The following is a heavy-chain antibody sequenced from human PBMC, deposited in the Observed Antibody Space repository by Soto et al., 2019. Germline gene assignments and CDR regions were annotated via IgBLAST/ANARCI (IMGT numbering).Heavy chain of an antibody. J-gene: IGHJ4*02. CDR2: IYYSGST. CDR1: GGSISSGGYY. V-gene: IGHV4-31*03. CDR3: ARGPRITGTGRHYFDY. Sequence: SETLSLTCTVSGGSISSGGYYWSWIRQHPGKGLEWIGYIYYSGSTYYNPSLKSRVTISVDTSKNQFSLKLSSVTAADTAVYYCARGPRITGTGRHYFDYWGQGTLVTVSS. D-gene: IGHD1-20*01.